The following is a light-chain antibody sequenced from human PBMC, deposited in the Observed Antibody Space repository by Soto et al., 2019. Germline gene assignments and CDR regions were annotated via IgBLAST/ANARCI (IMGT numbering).Light chain of an antibody. CDR3: SSYTSSSPLV. J-gene: IGLJ1*01. CDR1: SSDVGGYNY. CDR2: EVT. Sequence: QSVLTQPASVSGSPGQSITISCTGTSSDVGGYNYVSWYQHHPGKAPKLMIYEVTNRPSGVSNRFSGSKSGNTASLTISGLQADDEADYYCSSYTSSSPLVFGTGTKLTVL. V-gene: IGLV2-14*01.